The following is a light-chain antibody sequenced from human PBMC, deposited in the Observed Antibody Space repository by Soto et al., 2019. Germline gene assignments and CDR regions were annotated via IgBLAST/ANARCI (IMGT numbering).Light chain of an antibody. CDR2: EVT. V-gene: IGLV2-8*01. Sequence: QSALTQPPSASGSPGQSVTISCTGTSSDVGGYNYVSWYQQHPGKAPKLMIYEVTKRPSGVPDRFSVSKSGNTASLTVSGLQAEDEANYYCSSYAGSYIVFGTGTKVTVL. CDR1: SSDVGGYNY. J-gene: IGLJ1*01. CDR3: SSYAGSYIV.